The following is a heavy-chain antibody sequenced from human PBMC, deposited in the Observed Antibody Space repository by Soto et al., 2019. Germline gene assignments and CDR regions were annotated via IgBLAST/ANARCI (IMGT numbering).Heavy chain of an antibody. CDR1: GFTFSSYW. J-gene: IGHJ4*02. CDR2: INQDGSEK. D-gene: IGHD1-26*01. V-gene: IGHV3-7*03. CDR3: ARRNSGSFCFDY. Sequence: GGSLRLSCVASGFTFSSYWMNWVRQAPGKGLEWVANINQDGSEKYYVDSVKGRFTISRDNAKNSLYLQMNSLRAEDTAVYYCARRNSGSFCFDYWGQGTLVTVSS.